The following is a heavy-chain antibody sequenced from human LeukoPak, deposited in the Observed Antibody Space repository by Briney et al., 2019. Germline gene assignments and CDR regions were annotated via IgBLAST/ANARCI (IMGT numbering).Heavy chain of an antibody. D-gene: IGHD6-19*01. CDR1: GGSFSGYY. Sequence: SETLSLTCAVYGGSFSGYYWSWIRQPPGKGLEWIGEINHSGSTNYNPSLKSRVTISVDTSKNQFSLKLSSVTAADTAVYYCARGMRAVAGRRWFDPWGQGTLVTVSS. CDR3: ARGMRAVAGRRWFDP. CDR2: INHSGST. J-gene: IGHJ5*02. V-gene: IGHV4-34*01.